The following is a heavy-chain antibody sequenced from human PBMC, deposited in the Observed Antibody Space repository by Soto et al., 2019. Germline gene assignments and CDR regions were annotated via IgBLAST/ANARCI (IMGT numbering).Heavy chain of an antibody. CDR1: GYTFTNYA. Sequence: ASVKVSCKASGYTFTNYAIHWVRQAPGQRLEWMGWINAGNGKTKYSQNFQGRVTITRDTSASIVYMEVNSLRAEDTAVYYCARGRRYCTNGVCYYYYYYGMDVWGQGTTVTVSS. J-gene: IGHJ6*02. D-gene: IGHD2-8*01. V-gene: IGHV1-3*01. CDR2: INAGNGKT. CDR3: ARGRRYCTNGVCYYYYYYGMDV.